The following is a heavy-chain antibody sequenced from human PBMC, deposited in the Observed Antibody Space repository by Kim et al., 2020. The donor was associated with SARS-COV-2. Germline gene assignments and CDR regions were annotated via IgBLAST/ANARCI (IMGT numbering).Heavy chain of an antibody. Sequence: SVKVSCKASGGTFSSYAISWVRQAPGQGLEGMGGIIPIFGTANYAQKFQGRVTITADESTSTAYMELSSLRSEDTAVYYCARSHTHYYDSSGFYGMDVWGQGTTVTVSS. V-gene: IGHV1-69*13. CDR1: GGTFSSYA. CDR2: IIPIFGTA. J-gene: IGHJ6*02. D-gene: IGHD3-22*01. CDR3: ARSHTHYYDSSGFYGMDV.